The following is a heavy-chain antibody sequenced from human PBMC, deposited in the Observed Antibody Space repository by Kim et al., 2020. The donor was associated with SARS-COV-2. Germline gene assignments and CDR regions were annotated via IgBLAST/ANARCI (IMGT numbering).Heavy chain of an antibody. D-gene: IGHD3-16*01. CDR3: AGGGTSYFYGMGV. CDR1: GFTVSRNY. Sequence: GGSLRLSCATSGFTVSRNYMNWVRQAPGKGLDWVAVIYSGGGTYYAESSKGRFTISRDIFTNTLYLQMNSLRGDDTAVYYCAGGGTSYFYGMGVWGQGTT. J-gene: IGHJ6*02. CDR2: IYSGGGT. V-gene: IGHV3-66*01.